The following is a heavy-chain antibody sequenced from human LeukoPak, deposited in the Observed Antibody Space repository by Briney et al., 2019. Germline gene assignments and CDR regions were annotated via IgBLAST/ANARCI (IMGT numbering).Heavy chain of an antibody. CDR3: AKDPLSSIAARGWFDP. J-gene: IGHJ5*02. D-gene: IGHD6-6*01. CDR1: AFIVSNNQ. CDR2: ISGSGGST. V-gene: IGHV3-23*01. Sequence: GGSLRLSCAASAFIVSNNQMTWVRQAPGKGLEWVSGISGSGGSTYYADSVKGRFTISRDNSKNTLYLQMNSLRAEDTAVYYCAKDPLSSIAARGWFDPWGQGTLVTVSS.